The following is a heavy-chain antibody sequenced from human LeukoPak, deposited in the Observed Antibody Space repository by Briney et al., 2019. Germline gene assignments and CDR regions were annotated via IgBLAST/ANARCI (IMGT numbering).Heavy chain of an antibody. CDR2: INPNSGGT. D-gene: IGHD3-10*01. Sequence: ASVKVSCKASGYTFTGYYMHWVRQAPGQGLEWMGRINPNSGGTNYAQKFQGRVTMTTDTSTSTAYMELRSLRSDDTAVYYCARVGSPEDFDYWGQGTLVTVSS. J-gene: IGHJ4*02. V-gene: IGHV1-2*06. CDR3: ARVGSPEDFDY. CDR1: GYTFTGYY.